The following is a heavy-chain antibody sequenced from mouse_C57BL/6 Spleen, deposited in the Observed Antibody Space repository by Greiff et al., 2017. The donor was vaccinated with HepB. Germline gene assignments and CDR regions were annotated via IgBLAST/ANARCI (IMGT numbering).Heavy chain of an antibody. CDR1: GYTFTDYN. V-gene: IGHV1-18*01. Sequence: VQLKQSGPELVKPGASVKIPCKASGYTFTDYNMDWVKQSHGKSLEWIGDINPNNGGTIYNQKFKGKATLTVDKSSSTAYMELRSLTSEDTAVYYCATGGSSGYYFDYWGQGTTLTVSS. J-gene: IGHJ2*01. D-gene: IGHD3-2*02. CDR2: INPNNGGT. CDR3: ATGGSSGYYFDY.